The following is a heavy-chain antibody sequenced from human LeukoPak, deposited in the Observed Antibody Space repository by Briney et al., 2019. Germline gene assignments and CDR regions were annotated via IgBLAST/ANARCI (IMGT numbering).Heavy chain of an antibody. D-gene: IGHD2-15*01. J-gene: IGHJ4*02. CDR1: GATSAGYV. Sequence: SVKVSCKASGATSAGYVTGGLHQPLGQGFDWMGGIIPIFGTANYAQKFQGRVTITADESTSTAYMELSSLRSEDTAVYYCARIAGGSTFDYWGQGTLVTVSS. CDR3: ARIAGGSTFDY. V-gene: IGHV1-69*01. CDR2: IIPIFGTA.